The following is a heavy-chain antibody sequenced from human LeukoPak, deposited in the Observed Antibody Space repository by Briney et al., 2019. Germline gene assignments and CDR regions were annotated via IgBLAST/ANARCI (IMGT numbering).Heavy chain of an antibody. CDR3: AKREPTRDYYYYYMDV. Sequence: GGSLRLSCAASRFTFISYAMRWVRQAPGKGVEWVSAISWSGGSTYYADSVKGRFTISRDNSKNTLYLQMNSLRAEDTAVYYCAKREPTRDYYYYYMDVWGKGTTVTVSS. CDR1: RFTFISYA. CDR2: ISWSGGST. J-gene: IGHJ6*03. D-gene: IGHD1-14*01. V-gene: IGHV3-23*01.